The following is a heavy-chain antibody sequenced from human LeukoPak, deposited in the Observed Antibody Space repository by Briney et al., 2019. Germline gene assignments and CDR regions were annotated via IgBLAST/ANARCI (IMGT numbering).Heavy chain of an antibody. V-gene: IGHV1-2*02. Sequence: GASVKVSCKASGYTFTGYYMHWVRQAPGQGLEWMGWINPNSGGTNYAQKFQGRVTMTRDTSTSTAYMELSRLRSDDTAVYYCARDLHQMWGFPPYGGSSYYMDVWGKGTTVTVSS. J-gene: IGHJ6*03. CDR2: INPNSGGT. CDR1: GYTFTGYY. CDR3: ARDLHQMWGFPPYGGSSYYMDV. D-gene: IGHD3-16*01.